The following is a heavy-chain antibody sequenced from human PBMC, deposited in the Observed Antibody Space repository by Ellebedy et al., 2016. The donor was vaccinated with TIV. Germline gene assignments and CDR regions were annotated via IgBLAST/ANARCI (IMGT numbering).Heavy chain of an antibody. D-gene: IGHD6-19*01. CDR3: ASTLDSDIAVAGGGGY. CDR2: INPSGGST. CDR1: GYTFTSYY. Sequence: ASVKVSXXASGYTFTSYYMHWVRQAPGQGLEWMGIINPSGGSTSYAQKFQGRVTITADKSTSTAYMELSSLRSEDTAVYYCASTLDSDIAVAGGGGYWGQGTLVTVSS. J-gene: IGHJ4*02. V-gene: IGHV1-46*01.